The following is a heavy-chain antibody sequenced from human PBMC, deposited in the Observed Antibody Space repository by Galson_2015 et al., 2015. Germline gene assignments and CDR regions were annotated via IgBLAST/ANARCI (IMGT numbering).Heavy chain of an antibody. CDR3: ARGLVAPASYYMDV. V-gene: IGHV4-34*01. CDR2: INHSGST. CDR1: GGSFRGYY. J-gene: IGHJ6*03. D-gene: IGHD2-2*01. Sequence: GTLFLPRAVYGGSFRGYYLGWVRLPPGEGVEWSGGINHSGSTNYNPSLKSRVTISVDTSKNQFSLKLSSVTAADTAVYYCARGLVAPASYYMDVWGKGTTVTVSS.